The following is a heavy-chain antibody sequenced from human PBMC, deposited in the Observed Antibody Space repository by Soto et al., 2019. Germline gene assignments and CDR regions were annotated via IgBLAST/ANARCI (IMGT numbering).Heavy chain of an antibody. Sequence: QVHLQESGPGLVKPSETLSLICTVSGGSITSYYWSWVRQPVGKGLEWVGRIYSDGTTNYSPSLNSRVTMSLDTSKHQFSLWLSSVTAADTTIYYCSRVDCSNTNCRTRGMDVWGQGTTVTVSS. D-gene: IGHD2-2*01. V-gene: IGHV4-4*07. CDR2: IYSDGTT. J-gene: IGHJ6*02. CDR3: SRVDCSNTNCRTRGMDV. CDR1: GGSITSYY.